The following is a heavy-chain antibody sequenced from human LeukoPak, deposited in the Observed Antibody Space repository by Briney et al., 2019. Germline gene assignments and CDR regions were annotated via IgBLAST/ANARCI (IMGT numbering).Heavy chain of an antibody. J-gene: IGHJ4*02. V-gene: IGHV1-58*01. CDR3: AVHPGYSSWTAHRGILDY. Sequence: SVKVSCKASGFTFTSPAVQWVRQARGQRLEWIGWIVVGSGHTNYAQKFQERLTITRDMSTRTAYMELSSLRSDDTAVYYCAVHPGYSSWTAHRGILDYWGQGTLVTVSS. CDR1: GFTFTSPA. CDR2: IVVGSGHT. D-gene: IGHD6-13*01.